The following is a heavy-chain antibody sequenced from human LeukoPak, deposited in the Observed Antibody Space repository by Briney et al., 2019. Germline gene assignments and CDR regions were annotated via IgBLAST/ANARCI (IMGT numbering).Heavy chain of an antibody. Sequence: ASVKVSCKASGYTFTSYGISWVRQAPGQGLEWMGWISAYNGNTNYAQKLQGRVTMATDTSTSTAYMELRSLRSDDTAVYYCARDMDSSSWYDWFDPWGQGTLVTVFS. CDR2: ISAYNGNT. D-gene: IGHD6-13*01. V-gene: IGHV1-18*01. J-gene: IGHJ5*02. CDR3: ARDMDSSSWYDWFDP. CDR1: GYTFTSYG.